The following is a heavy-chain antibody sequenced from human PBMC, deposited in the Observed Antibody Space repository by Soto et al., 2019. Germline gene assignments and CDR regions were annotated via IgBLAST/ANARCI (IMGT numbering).Heavy chain of an antibody. CDR2: INPNGDST. Sequence: ASVKVSCKASGYTFINYYMHWVRQAPGQGLEWMGIINPNGDSTTYAQKFQGRVTLTRDTSTNTVNMELSSLRSEDTAVYYCAREKWLVRRNDPFDIWGQGTMVTVSS. D-gene: IGHD6-19*01. CDR3: AREKWLVRRNDPFDI. V-gene: IGHV1-46*01. J-gene: IGHJ3*02. CDR1: GYTFINYY.